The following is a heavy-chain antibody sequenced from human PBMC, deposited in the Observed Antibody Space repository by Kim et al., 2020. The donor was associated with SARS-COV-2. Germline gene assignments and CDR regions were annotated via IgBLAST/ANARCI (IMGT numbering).Heavy chain of an antibody. CDR3: ARILSY. V-gene: IGHV4-34*01. CDR1: GGSFSGYY. D-gene: IGHD3-9*01. Sequence: SETRSLTCAVYGGSFSGYYWSWIRQPPGKGLEWIGEINHSGSTNYNPSLKSRVTISVDTSKNQFSLKLSSVTAADTAVYYCARILSYWGQGTLVTVSS. J-gene: IGHJ4*02. CDR2: INHSGST.